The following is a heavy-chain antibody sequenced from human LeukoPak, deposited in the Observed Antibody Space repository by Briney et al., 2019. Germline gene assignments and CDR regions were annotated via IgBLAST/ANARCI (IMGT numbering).Heavy chain of an antibody. J-gene: IGHJ4*02. CDR1: GFTFSSFA. Sequence: PGGSLRLSCAASGFTFSSFAMSWVRQAPGKGLEWVSAIGGSGGSTYYADSVKGRFTISRDNSRNTLYLQMNSLTVEDTAVYYCAKPPVTNADYWGQGTLVTVSS. CDR2: IGGSGGST. D-gene: IGHD4-17*01. V-gene: IGHV3-23*01. CDR3: AKPPVTNADY.